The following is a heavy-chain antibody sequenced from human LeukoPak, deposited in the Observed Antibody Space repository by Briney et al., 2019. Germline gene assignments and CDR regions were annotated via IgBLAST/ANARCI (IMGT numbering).Heavy chain of an antibody. CDR1: GFTFSSYD. V-gene: IGHV3-13*01. CDR3: ARAPYGDYYDY. J-gene: IGHJ4*02. CDR2: IGTAGDT. D-gene: IGHD4-17*01. Sequence: GSLRLSCAASGFTFSSYDMHWVRQATGKGLEWVSAIGTAGDTYYPGSVKGRFTISRENAKNSLYLQMNSLRAGDTAVYYCARAPYGDYYDYWGQGTLVTVSS.